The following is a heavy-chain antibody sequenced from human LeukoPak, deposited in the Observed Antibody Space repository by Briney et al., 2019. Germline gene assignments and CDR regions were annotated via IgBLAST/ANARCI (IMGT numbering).Heavy chain of an antibody. CDR2: INPSGDNT. CDR1: GYTFTNYY. V-gene: IGHV1-46*01. CDR3: ARGRTNDFNTFDY. D-gene: IGHD1-1*01. Sequence: GASVKVSCKASGYTFTNYYMHWVRQAPGQGLEWMAIINPSGDNTNYAQKFQGRVTMTRDTPTSTVYMELSSLRSDDTAVYYCARGRTNDFNTFDYWGLGTLVTVSS. J-gene: IGHJ4*02.